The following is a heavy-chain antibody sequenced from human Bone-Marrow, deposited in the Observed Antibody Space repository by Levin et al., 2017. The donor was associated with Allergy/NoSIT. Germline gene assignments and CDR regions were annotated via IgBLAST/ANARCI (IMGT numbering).Heavy chain of an antibody. J-gene: IGHJ4*01. CDR3: ARTHSSFTYGYYLDY. D-gene: IGHD2-2*01. CDR1: GFSLNTSGMC. CDR2: IDWEDDK. Sequence: RESGPTLVKPTQTLTVTCTFSGFSLNTSGMCVSWIRQPPGKALEWLALIDWEDDKYYRESLKTRLSISKDTSKNQVVLTMTKMDPVDTATYYCARTHSSFTYGYYLDYWGHGAMVTVSS. V-gene: IGHV2-70*01.